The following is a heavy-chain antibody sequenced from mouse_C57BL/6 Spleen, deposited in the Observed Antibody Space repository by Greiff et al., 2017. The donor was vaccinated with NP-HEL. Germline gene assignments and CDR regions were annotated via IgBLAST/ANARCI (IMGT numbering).Heavy chain of an antibody. V-gene: IGHV1-69*01. CDR1: GYTFTSYW. Sequence: VQLQQPGAELVMPGASVKLSCKASGYTFTSYWMHWVKQRPGQGLEWIGEIDPSDSYTNYNQKFKGKSTLTVDKSSSTAYMQLSSLTSEDSAVYYCATITTVDFDYWGQGTTLTVSS. J-gene: IGHJ2*01. D-gene: IGHD1-1*01. CDR2: IDPSDSYT. CDR3: ATITTVDFDY.